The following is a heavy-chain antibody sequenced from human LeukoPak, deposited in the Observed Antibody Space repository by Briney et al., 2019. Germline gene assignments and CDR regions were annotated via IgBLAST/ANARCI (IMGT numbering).Heavy chain of an antibody. D-gene: IGHD3-10*01. CDR1: GGSFSGYY. Sequence: SETLSLTCAVYGGSFSGYYWSWIRQPPGKGLEWIGEINHSGSTNYNPSLKSRVTISVDTSKNQFSLKLSSVTAADTAVYYCAREINYYGSGSPKFFDYWGQGTPVTVSS. CDR3: AREINYYGSGSPKFFDY. CDR2: INHSGST. J-gene: IGHJ4*02. V-gene: IGHV4-34*01.